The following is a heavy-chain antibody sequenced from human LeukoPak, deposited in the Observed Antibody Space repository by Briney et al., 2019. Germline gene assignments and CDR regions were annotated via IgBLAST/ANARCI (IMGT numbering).Heavy chain of an antibody. CDR1: GVTFSSYA. CDR2: ISGSGAST. D-gene: IGHD3-22*01. Sequence: PGGSLRLSCAASGVTFSSYAMSWVRQAPGKGLEWVLSISGSGASTDYADSVKGRFTISRDNSKNALYLQMNSLRVEDTAVYYCAKLPSYYYDSSGYYYFDYWGQGTLVTVSS. V-gene: IGHV3-23*01. CDR3: AKLPSYYYDSSGYYYFDY. J-gene: IGHJ4*02.